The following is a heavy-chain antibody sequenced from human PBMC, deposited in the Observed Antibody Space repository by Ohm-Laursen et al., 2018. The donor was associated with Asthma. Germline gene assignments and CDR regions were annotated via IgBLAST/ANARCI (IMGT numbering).Heavy chain of an antibody. Sequence: SLRLSCAASGFTFDDYAMHWVRQAPGKGLEWVSGISWNSGSIGCADSVKGRFTISRDNAKNSLYLQMNSLRAEDTALYYCAKDGIRGLVSQWLVVEPYFDYWGQGTLVTVSS. CDR2: ISWNSGSI. CDR3: AKDGIRGLVSQWLVVEPYFDY. D-gene: IGHD6-19*01. V-gene: IGHV3-9*01. CDR1: GFTFDDYA. J-gene: IGHJ4*02.